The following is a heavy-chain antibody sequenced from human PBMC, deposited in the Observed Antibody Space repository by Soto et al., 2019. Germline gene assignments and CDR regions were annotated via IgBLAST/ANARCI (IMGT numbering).Heavy chain of an antibody. J-gene: IGHJ6*02. CDR3: ARDVSMDV. CDR1: GFTFSIYR. V-gene: IGHV3-74*01. Sequence: TGGSLRLSCASSGFTFSIYRMYLVRQPPGKGLLWVSRINSDGSSTSNADSVKGRFTISRDNAKNTLYLQMSSLRAEDTAVYYCARDVSMDVWGQGTTVTVSS. CDR2: INSDGSST. D-gene: IGHD3-16*02.